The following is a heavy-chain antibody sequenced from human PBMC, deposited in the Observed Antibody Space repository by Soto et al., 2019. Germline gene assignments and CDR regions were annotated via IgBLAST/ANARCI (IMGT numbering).Heavy chain of an antibody. CDR2: INGRGNYI. V-gene: IGHV3-21*01. J-gene: IGHJ4*02. D-gene: IGHD1-26*01. CDR1: GFTFSTYT. CDR3: GREDGKVGTNSAFDY. Sequence: EVQVVESGGDLVKPGGSLRLSCASSGFTFSTYTMNWVRQAPGKGLEWVSSINGRGNYIYYAESVKGRFTISRDNAKNSLYRQMDRLRAEDTALYYCGREDGKVGTNSAFDYWGLGALVTVSS.